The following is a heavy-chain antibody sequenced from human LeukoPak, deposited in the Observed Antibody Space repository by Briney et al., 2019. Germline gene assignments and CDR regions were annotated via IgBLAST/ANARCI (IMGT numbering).Heavy chain of an antibody. J-gene: IGHJ4*02. CDR2: IIPIFGTA. V-gene: IGHV1-69*05. CDR3: ARRQGTTLNFDY. CDR1: GGTFSSYA. D-gene: IGHD1-1*01. Sequence: ASVKVSCKASGGTFSSYAISWVRQAPGQGLEWMGGIIPIFGTANYAQNLQGRVTMTTDTSTSTAYMELRSLRSDDTAVYYCARRQGTTLNFDYWGQGTLVTVSS.